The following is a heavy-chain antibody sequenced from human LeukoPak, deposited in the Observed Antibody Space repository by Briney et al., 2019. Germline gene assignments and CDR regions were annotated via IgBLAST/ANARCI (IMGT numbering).Heavy chain of an antibody. D-gene: IGHD6-6*01. J-gene: IGHJ4*02. Sequence: QPGESLRLSCAASGFTFSRYATSWVRQAPGKGLEWVSAISGSGTITYYADSVKGRFTISRDNSKDTLYLQMNSLRAEDTAIYFCAILTTHSSSSQFDYWGQGTLVTVSS. V-gene: IGHV3-23*01. CDR2: ISGSGTIT. CDR3: AILTTHSSSSQFDY. CDR1: GFTFSRYA.